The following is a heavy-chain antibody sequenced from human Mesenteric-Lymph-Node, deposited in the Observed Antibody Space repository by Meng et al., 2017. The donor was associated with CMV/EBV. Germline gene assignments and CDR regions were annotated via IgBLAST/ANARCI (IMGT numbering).Heavy chain of an antibody. Sequence: GSLRLSCGVYDGSFGGYYWSWIRQSPGKGLEWMGEVNHSGSTNYKSSLESRVTISLDMSKRHFSLKVTSVTAADTGVYYCARVDATNGMEVWGQGTTVTVSS. CDR3: ARVDATNGMEV. J-gene: IGHJ6*02. D-gene: IGHD2-2*01. CDR1: DGSFGGYY. V-gene: IGHV4-34*01. CDR2: VNHSGST.